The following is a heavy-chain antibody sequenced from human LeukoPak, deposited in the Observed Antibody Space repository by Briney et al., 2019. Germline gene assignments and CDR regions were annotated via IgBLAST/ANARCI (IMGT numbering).Heavy chain of an antibody. D-gene: IGHD5-12*01. CDR3: AYIGRRDYYFDY. V-gene: IGHV3-53*01. Sequence: TGGSLRLSCAASGFTVSSNYMSWVRQAPGKGLEWVSVIYSGGSTYYADSVKGRFTISRDNSKNTLYLQMNSLRAEDTAVYYCAYIGRRDYYFDYWGQGTLVTVSS. CDR1: GFTVSSNY. CDR2: IYSGGST. J-gene: IGHJ4*02.